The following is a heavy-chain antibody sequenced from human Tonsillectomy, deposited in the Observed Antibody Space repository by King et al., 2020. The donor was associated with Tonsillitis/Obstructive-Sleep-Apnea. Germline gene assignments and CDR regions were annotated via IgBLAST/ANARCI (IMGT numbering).Heavy chain of an antibody. CDR3: ARXXXXALAGXRXXXFDD. CDR1: GYNFSKYW. Sequence: VQLVQSGAEVKKPGESLKISCKGSGYNFSKYWIGWVRQMPGKGLEWMGMTYPDDTDTRYSPSFQGQVTISADKSISTAYLQWSSLKASDTAMYYCARXXXXALAGXRXXXFDDXXXGTL. V-gene: IGHV5-51*01. CDR2: TYPDDTDT. D-gene: IGHD6-19*01. J-gene: IGHJ4*01.